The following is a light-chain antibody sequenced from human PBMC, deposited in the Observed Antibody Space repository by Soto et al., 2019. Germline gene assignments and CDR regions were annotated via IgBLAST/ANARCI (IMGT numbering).Light chain of an antibody. J-gene: IGKJ3*01. CDR2: GTS. CDR1: QSVRNTY. V-gene: IGKV3-20*01. CDR3: QQYCSFPQVT. Sequence: EIVLTQSPGTLSLSPGERATLSCRASQSVRNTYLAWYQQRPGQSPRLLMYGTSSRATGVPDSFSGSGSGTDFNLTISRLEPEDFVTYYCQQYCSFPQVTFGPGTKVAIK.